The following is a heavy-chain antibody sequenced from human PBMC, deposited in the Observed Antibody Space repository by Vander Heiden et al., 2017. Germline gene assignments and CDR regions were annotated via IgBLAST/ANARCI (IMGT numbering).Heavy chain of an antibody. Sequence: QIQLVQSGAEVKKPGASVKASCKTAGYTFTGSGIGWVRQAPGQGLEWMGWIGAYNGDTNYAQKLQGRVTITMDTSTTTAYMELRSLRSDDTAVYYCAREVGSSVTGSYFDYWGQGTLVTVSS. D-gene: IGHD1-26*01. CDR3: AREVGSSVTGSYFDY. J-gene: IGHJ4*02. V-gene: IGHV1-18*01. CDR1: GYTFTGSG. CDR2: IGAYNGDT.